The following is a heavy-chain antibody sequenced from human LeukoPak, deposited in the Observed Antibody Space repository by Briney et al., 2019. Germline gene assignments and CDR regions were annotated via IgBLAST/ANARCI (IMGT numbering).Heavy chain of an antibody. Sequence: SETLSHTCTVSGLGLGHLSYYWGWIRQPPGKRLEWIGSINWSGSTTYNSSLKSRVSLSIDMSKNQVSLRLTSATAADTAVYYCGRLDDRDFGDRGYLDLSGRGTLVTVSS. CDR2: INWSGST. CDR1: GLGLGHLSYY. CDR3: GRLDDRDFGDRGYLDL. V-gene: IGHV4-39*01. D-gene: IGHD4-17*01. J-gene: IGHJ2*01.